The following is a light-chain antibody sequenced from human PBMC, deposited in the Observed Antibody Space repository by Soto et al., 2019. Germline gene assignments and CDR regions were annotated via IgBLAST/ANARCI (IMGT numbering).Light chain of an antibody. J-gene: IGKJ5*01. CDR2: GAS. Sequence: EIVMTQSPDTLYVSPGEGATLSRRASQSVRTKLAWYQQKAGQAPRLLIYGASTRATGIPDRFSGSGSGTEFTLTISSLQSEDFAVYYGQQYNSWPPITFGQGTRLEIK. CDR1: QSVRTK. V-gene: IGKV3-15*01. CDR3: QQYNSWPPIT.